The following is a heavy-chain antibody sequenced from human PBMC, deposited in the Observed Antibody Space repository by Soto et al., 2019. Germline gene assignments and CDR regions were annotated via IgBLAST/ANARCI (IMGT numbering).Heavy chain of an antibody. V-gene: IGHV3-33*01. D-gene: IGHD5-12*01. CDR1: GFTFSSYG. CDR3: ARVSMDIVATIWYYYYMDV. CDR2: IWYDGSNK. J-gene: IGHJ6*03. Sequence: GGSLRLSCAASGFTFSSYGLHWVRQAPGKGLEWVAVIWYDGSNKYYADSVKGRFTISRDNSKNTLYLQMNSLRAEDTAVYYCARVSMDIVATIWYYYYMDVWGKGTTVTVSS.